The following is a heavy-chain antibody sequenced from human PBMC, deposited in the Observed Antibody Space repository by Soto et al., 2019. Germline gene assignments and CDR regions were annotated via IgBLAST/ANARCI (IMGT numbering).Heavy chain of an antibody. CDR2: ISYDGSNK. V-gene: IGHV3-30-3*01. J-gene: IGHJ4*02. Sequence: QVQLVESGGGVVQPGRSLRLSCAASGFTFSSYAMHWVRQAPGKGLEWVAVISYDGSNKYYADSVKGRFTISRDNSXXXXXXXXXXXXXXDTAVYXXAXXXGGWQEQQPKPYYWGQGTLVTVSS. D-gene: IGHD6-13*01. CDR3: AXXXGGWQEQQPKPYY. CDR1: GFTFSSYA.